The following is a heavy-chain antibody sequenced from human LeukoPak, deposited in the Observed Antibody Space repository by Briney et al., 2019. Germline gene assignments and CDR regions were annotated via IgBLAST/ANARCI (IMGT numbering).Heavy chain of an antibody. V-gene: IGHV1-69*05. CDR2: IIPIFGTA. CDR1: GGTFSSYA. J-gene: IGHJ6*03. CDR3: ARVCSSTSCYASSYYMDV. Sequence: GSSVKVSCKASGGTFSSYAISWVRQAPGQGLEWMGRIIPIFGTANYAQKFQGRVTITTDESTSTAYMELSSLRSEGTAVYYCARVCSSTSCYASSYYMDVWGKGTTVTVSS. D-gene: IGHD2-2*01.